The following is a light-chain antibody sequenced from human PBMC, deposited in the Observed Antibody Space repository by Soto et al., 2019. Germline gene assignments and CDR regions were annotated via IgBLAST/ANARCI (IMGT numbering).Light chain of an antibody. V-gene: IGKV1-12*01. CDR1: QGISSW. J-gene: IGKJ5*01. Sequence: IQLTQSPASLCSSLGDIVTITCRASQGISSWLAWYQQKPGKAPKLLIYAASSLQSGVPSRFSGSGSGTDFTLTISSLQPEDFATYYCQQANSFPITFGQGTRLEIK. CDR3: QQANSFPIT. CDR2: AAS.